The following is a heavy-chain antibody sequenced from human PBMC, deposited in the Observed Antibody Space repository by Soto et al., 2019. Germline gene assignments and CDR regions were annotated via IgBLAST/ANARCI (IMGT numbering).Heavy chain of an antibody. V-gene: IGHV1-2*02. Sequence: SVKVSCKASGYTFTGYYMHWVRQAPGQGLEWMGWINPNSGGTNYAQKFQGRVTMTRDTSISTAYMELSRLRSDDTAVYYCARGMVRGTYGMDVWGQGTTVTVSS. J-gene: IGHJ6*02. CDR2: INPNSGGT. CDR1: GYTFTGYY. CDR3: ARGMVRGTYGMDV. D-gene: IGHD3-10*01.